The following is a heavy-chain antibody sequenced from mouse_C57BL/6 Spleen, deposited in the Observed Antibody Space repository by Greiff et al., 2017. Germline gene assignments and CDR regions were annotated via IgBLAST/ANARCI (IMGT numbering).Heavy chain of an antibody. CDR1: GYTFTSYW. J-gene: IGHJ2*01. CDR3: AISFRDY. V-gene: IGHV1-52*01. Sequence: QVQLQQPGAELVRPGSSVKLSCKASGYTFTSYWMHWVKQRPIHGREWIGNIDPSDSETHYNQKFKDKATLTVDKSSSTAYMQLSSLTAEDSAVYYCAISFRDYWGQGTTLTVSS. CDR2: IDPSDSET.